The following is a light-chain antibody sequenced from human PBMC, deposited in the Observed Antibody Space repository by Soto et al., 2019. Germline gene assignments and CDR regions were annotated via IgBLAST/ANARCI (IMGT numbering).Light chain of an antibody. CDR3: QQPYTMPCT. CDR1: DNIRHY. Sequence: DIQMAQSPSSLSSSRGDRVTITCRASDNIRHYLNWYQQKPWKAPTRLVYAASTLQSGVPSRFSGSGSGADFTLNISSLQPDDFASYYCQQPYTMPCTFGQGTKVEIK. J-gene: IGKJ2*02. V-gene: IGKV1-39*01. CDR2: AAS.